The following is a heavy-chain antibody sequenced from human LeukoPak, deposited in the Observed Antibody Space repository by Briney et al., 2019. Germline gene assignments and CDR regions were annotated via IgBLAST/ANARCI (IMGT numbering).Heavy chain of an antibody. V-gene: IGHV3-66*01. J-gene: IGHJ4*02. Sequence: FTVSXXXXXXVXXXPGXXXXXXSVIYSGGSTYYTDSVKGRFTISRDNSKNTLYLQMNSLRAEDTAVYYCAKGDSSDWRSYFDYWGQGTLVTVSS. CDR3: AKGDSSDWRSYFDY. CDR2: IYSGGST. D-gene: IGHD3-22*01. CDR1: FTVSXXX.